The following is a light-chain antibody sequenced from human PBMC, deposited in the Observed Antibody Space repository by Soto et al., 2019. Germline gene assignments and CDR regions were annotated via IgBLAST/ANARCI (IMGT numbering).Light chain of an antibody. Sequence: QSALTQPRSVSGSPGQSVTISCTGTSSDVGGYNSVSWYQQHPGEAPKLMIYDVSKRPSGVPDRFSGSKSGNTASLTISGLQAEYEADYYCCSYAGSYTFVFGTGTKLTVL. J-gene: IGLJ1*01. V-gene: IGLV2-11*01. CDR3: CSYAGSYTFV. CDR2: DVS. CDR1: SSDVGGYNS.